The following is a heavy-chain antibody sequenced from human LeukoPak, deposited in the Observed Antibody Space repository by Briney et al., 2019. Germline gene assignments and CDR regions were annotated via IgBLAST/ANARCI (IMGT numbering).Heavy chain of an antibody. CDR1: GFTFSDYS. J-gene: IGHJ4*02. CDR2: ISSTSSYI. D-gene: IGHD3-16*01. Sequence: PGGSLRLSCAASGFTFSDYSMTWVRQAPGKGLEWVSSISSTSSYIYYADSVKGRFTISRDNSKNTLYLQMNSLRAEDTAVYYCAKDRGDYVWGSYYDYWGQGTLVTVSS. CDR3: AKDRGDYVWGSYYDY. V-gene: IGHV3-21*04.